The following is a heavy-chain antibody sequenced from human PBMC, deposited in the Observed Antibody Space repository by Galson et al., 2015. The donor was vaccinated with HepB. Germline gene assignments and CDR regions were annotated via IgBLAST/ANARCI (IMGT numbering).Heavy chain of an antibody. CDR3: ARDGSGWSRDS. V-gene: IGHV3-21*06. Sequence: SLRLSCAASGFSFSTSSMNWVRQAPGKGLEWVSAMSGDSIYIYYADSVRGRFTMSRDNAKNLLYLQMNSLRADDTAVYYCARDGSGWSRDSWGQGTLVTVSS. J-gene: IGHJ4*02. CDR2: MSGDSIYI. CDR1: GFSFSTSS. D-gene: IGHD6-19*01.